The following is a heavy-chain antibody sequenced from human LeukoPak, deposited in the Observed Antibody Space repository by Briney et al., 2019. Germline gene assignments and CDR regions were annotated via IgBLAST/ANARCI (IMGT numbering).Heavy chain of an antibody. CDR1: GFAFSSYG. CDR2: IWFDGKNE. CDR3: ARDRHCANGVCHSPPGMDV. J-gene: IGHJ6*02. V-gene: IGHV3-33*01. D-gene: IGHD2-8*01. Sequence: GGSLRLSCAASGFAFSSYGMHWVRQAPGKGLEWVADIWFDGKNEHFADSVKGRFTISRDNSKNTMYLQINSLRAEDTAVYYCARDRHCANGVCHSPPGMDVWGQGTTVTVSS.